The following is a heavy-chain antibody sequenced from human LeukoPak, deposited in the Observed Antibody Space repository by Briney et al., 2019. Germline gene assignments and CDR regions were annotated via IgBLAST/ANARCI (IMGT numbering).Heavy chain of an antibody. V-gene: IGHV4-34*01. CDR1: GGSLSGYY. D-gene: IGHD3-3*01. CDR2: INHSGST. CDR3: AGGIGGPLFDY. J-gene: IGHJ4*02. Sequence: SETLSLTCAVYGGSLSGYYWSCIRQPPEKALEWIGEINHSGSTNFHPSLKSRVTISVDTYKNQFSLQLSSVTAADRAVYYCAGGIGGPLFDYWVRGTLVTVSS.